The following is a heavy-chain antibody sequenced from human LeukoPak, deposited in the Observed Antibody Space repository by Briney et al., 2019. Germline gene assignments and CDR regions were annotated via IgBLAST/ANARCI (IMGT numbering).Heavy chain of an antibody. CDR3: AKDFGGSEYYDILTGYIGV. Sequence: GGSLRLSCAASGFTFSSYGMHWVRQAPGKGLEWVAVISYDGSNKYYADSVKGRFTISRDNSKNTLYLQMNSLRAEDTAVYYCAKDFGGSEYYDILTGYIGVWGQGTLVTASS. CDR1: GFTFSSYG. D-gene: IGHD3-9*01. CDR2: ISYDGSNK. V-gene: IGHV3-30*18. J-gene: IGHJ4*02.